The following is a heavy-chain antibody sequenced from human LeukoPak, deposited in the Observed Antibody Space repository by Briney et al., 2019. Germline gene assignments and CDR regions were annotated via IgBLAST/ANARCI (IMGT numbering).Heavy chain of an antibody. D-gene: IGHD2-15*01. V-gene: IGHV1-2*02. CDR3: TRIRVCSGGTCYRFFDY. CDR1: GYTFTGYY. Sequence: ASVKVSCKASGYTFTGYYMHWVRQAPGQGLEWMGWINPSSGGTNYAQKFQGRVTLTGDTSISTAYMEPSSLTSDDTAVYYCTRIRVCSGGTCYRFFDYWGQGTLVTVSS. CDR2: INPSSGGT. J-gene: IGHJ4*02.